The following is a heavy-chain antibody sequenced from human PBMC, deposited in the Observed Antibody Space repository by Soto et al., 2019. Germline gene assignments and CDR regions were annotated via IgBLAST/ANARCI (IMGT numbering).Heavy chain of an antibody. Sequence: SETLSLTCTVSGGSISSYYWSWIRQPPGKGLEWIGFIYYSGSTKYNPSLKSRVTISVDTCQNQLSLKLSSVTAADTAVYYCSRQSAGLGKTNWFDPCGQVPLLTVSS. CDR2: IYYSGST. CDR3: SRQSAGLGKTNWFDP. CDR1: GGSISSYY. J-gene: IGHJ5*02. D-gene: IGHD2-21*01. V-gene: IGHV4-59*01.